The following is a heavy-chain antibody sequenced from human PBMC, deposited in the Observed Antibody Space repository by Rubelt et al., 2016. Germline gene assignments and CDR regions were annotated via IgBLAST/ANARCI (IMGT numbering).Heavy chain of an antibody. D-gene: IGHD3-22*01. Sequence: QVQLQESGPRLVKPSQTLSLTCTVSGGSISSGGYYWSWIRQHPGKGLEWIGYIYYSGSTYYNPSLKSRVTISVDTSKNQFSLKLSSVTAADTAVYYCARADYYDSSGYHNWFDPWGQGTLVTVSS. CDR3: ARADYYDSSGYHNWFDP. J-gene: IGHJ5*02. V-gene: IGHV4-31*03. CDR2: IYYSGST. CDR1: GGSISSGGYY.